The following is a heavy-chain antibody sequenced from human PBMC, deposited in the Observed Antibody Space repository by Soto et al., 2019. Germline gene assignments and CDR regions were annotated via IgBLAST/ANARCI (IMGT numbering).Heavy chain of an antibody. CDR1: GFTFSSYA. CDR2: ISYDGSNK. J-gene: IGHJ4*02. D-gene: IGHD4-17*01. CDR3: ARATVTKISY. V-gene: IGHV3-30-3*01. Sequence: QVQPVESGGGVVQPGRSLRLSCAASGFTFSSYAMHWVRQAPGKGLEWVAVISYDGSNKYYADSVKGRFTISRDNSKNTLYVQMNSLRDEDTAVYYCARATVTKISYWGQGTLVTVSS.